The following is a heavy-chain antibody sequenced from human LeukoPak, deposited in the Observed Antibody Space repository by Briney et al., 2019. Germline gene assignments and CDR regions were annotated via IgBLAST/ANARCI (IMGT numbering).Heavy chain of an antibody. J-gene: IGHJ5*02. D-gene: IGHD3-3*01. CDR3: ARDLELTIFGVVITRWFDP. V-gene: IGHV3-7*01. CDR1: GFTFSSYW. CDR2: IKQDGSEK. Sequence: TGGSLRLSCAASGFTFSSYWMSWVRQAPGKGLEWVANIKQDGSEKYYVDSVKGRFTISRDNAKNSLYLQMNSLRAEDTAVYYCARDLELTIFGVVITRWFDPWGQGTLVTVSS.